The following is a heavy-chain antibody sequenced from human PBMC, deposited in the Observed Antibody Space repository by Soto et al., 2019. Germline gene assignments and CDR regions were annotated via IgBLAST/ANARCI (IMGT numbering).Heavy chain of an antibody. D-gene: IGHD3-9*01. V-gene: IGHV3-73*01. CDR1: GFTFSGSS. CDR2: IRSKANSYAT. J-gene: IGHJ4*02. CDR3: TREYDILTGYYTY. Sequence: GGSLRLSFAASGFTFSGSSMHWVRQASGKGLEWVGRIRSKANSYATTYAASVKGRFTISRDDSKNTAYLQMNSLKTEDTAVYYCTREYDILTGYYTYWGQGTLVTVSS.